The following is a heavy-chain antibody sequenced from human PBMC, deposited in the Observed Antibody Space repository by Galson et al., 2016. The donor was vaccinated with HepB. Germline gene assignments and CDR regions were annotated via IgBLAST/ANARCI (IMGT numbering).Heavy chain of an antibody. Sequence: SLRLSCAASGLTFSNYAMSWVRQAPGKGLEWVSGISGSGGRTFYADSVKGRFTISRDISKTTLYLQMNSLRAEDMPLNHCAKRRGEEMTIFGGEHSKGNLWYFNLWGRGTLVIVSS. V-gene: IGHV3-23*01. CDR3: AKRRGEEMTIFGGEHSKGNLWYFNL. CDR1: GLTFSNYA. D-gene: IGHD3-3*01. J-gene: IGHJ2*01. CDR2: ISGSGGRT.